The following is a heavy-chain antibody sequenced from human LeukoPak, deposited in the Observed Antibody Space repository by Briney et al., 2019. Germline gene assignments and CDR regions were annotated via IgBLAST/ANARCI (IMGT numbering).Heavy chain of an antibody. J-gene: IGHJ4*02. Sequence: SETLSLTCTVSGGSISSYYWSWIRQPPGKGLEWIGYIYYSGSTNYNPSLKSRLTISADTSKNQFSLRLSSVTAADTAVYYCAREGISGYSYGFFDYWGQGTLVTVSS. CDR1: GGSISSYY. CDR2: IYYSGST. D-gene: IGHD5-18*01. CDR3: AREGISGYSYGFFDY. V-gene: IGHV4-59*01.